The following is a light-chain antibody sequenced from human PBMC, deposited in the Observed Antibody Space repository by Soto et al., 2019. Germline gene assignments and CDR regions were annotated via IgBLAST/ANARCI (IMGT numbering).Light chain of an antibody. CDR1: KRVSSN. CDR3: QQYNNWPDT. V-gene: IGKV3-15*01. CDR2: GAS. J-gene: IGKJ2*01. Sequence: EKVITKSPATLSVSPGKKPPLPCRASKRVSSNLAWYQQKPGQAPRLLIYGASTRATGIPARFSGSGSGTEFTLTISSLQSEDFAVYYCQQYNNWPDTFGQGTKLEIK.